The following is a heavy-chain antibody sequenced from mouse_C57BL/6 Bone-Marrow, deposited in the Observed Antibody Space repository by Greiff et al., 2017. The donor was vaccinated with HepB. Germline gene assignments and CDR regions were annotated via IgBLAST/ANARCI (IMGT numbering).Heavy chain of an antibody. J-gene: IGHJ2*01. CDR3: TRGITTVVATDY. CDR1: GYTFTDYE. CDR2: IDPETGGT. D-gene: IGHD1-1*01. V-gene: IGHV1-15*01. Sequence: QVQLQHSGAELVRPGASVTLSCKASGYTFTDYEMHWVKQTPVHGLEWIGAIDPETGGTAYNQKFKGKAILTADKSSSTAYMELRSLTSEDSAVYYCTRGITTVVATDYWGQGTTLTVSS.